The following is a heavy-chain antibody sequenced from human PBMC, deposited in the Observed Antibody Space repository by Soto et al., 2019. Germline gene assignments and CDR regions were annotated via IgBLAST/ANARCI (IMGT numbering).Heavy chain of an antibody. CDR1: GFTFNDHY. CDR3: TVWIEGACY. CDR2: SKNRGQGLTI. J-gene: IGHJ4*02. D-gene: IGHD3-16*01. V-gene: IGHV3-72*01. Sequence: HLVASGGGLVQPGGSLRLSCAASGFTFNDHYMDWGRQAPGKGLEWVARSKNRGQGLTIEYAASLKGRFTISRDDSAISLYLQMNSLETDDTAVYYCTVWIEGACYGGRGILVTVSS.